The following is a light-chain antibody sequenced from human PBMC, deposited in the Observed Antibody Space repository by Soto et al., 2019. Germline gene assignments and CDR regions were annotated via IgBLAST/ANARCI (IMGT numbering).Light chain of an antibody. CDR1: QDIRNY. J-gene: IGKJ1*01. CDR3: LPDRSHFWT. CDR2: GAF. Sequence: AIQVTQSPTSLSASVGDRVTITCRSSQDIRNYLGWYQRKPGKAPQLLIYGAFSLQRGVSSRFSGSGFGTDFTLTISSLQPEDSETYYCLPDRSHFWTLGQGTKVDIK. V-gene: IGKV1-6*01.